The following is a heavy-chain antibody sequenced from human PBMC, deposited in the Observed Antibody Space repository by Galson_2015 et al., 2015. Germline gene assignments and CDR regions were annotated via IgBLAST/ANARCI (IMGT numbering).Heavy chain of an antibody. D-gene: IGHD4-17*01. CDR2: MNPNSGNT. J-gene: IGHJ2*01. Sequence: SVKVSCKASGYTFTSYDIHWVRQATGQGLEWMGWMNPNSGNTVYAQKFQGRVTMTRTTSISTAYMELSSLRSEDTAVCYCARAYGDYEGWYFDLWGRGTLVTVSS. CDR3: ARAYGDYEGWYFDL. V-gene: IGHV1-8*01. CDR1: GYTFTSYD.